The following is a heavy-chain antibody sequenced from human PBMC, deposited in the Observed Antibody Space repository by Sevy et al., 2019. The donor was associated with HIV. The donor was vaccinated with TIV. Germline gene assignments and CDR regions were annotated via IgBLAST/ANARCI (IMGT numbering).Heavy chain of an antibody. CDR3: ATAPRDGYNTGYFDY. CDR1: GYTLTELS. CDR2: FDPEDGET. D-gene: IGHD5-12*01. V-gene: IGHV1-24*01. J-gene: IGHJ4*02. Sequence: ASVKVSCKVFGYTLTELSMHWVRQAPGKGLEWMGGFDPEDGETIYAQKFQGRVTMTEDTSTDTAYMELSSLRSEDTAVYYCATAPRDGYNTGYFDYWGQGTLVTVSS.